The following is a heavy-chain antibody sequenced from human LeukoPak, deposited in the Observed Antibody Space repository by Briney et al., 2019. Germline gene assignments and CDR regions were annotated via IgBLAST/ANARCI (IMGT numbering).Heavy chain of an antibody. CDR3: AKRVGDTQYYFDY. CDR1: GFTFSSYA. D-gene: IGHD1-26*01. CDR2: ISGSGGST. J-gene: IGHJ4*02. Sequence: GGSLRLSCAASGFTFSSYAMSWVRQAPVKGLEWVSAISGSGGSTYYADSVKGRFTISRDNSKNTLYLQMNSLRAEDTAVYYCAKRVGDTQYYFDYWGQGTLVTVSS. V-gene: IGHV3-23*01.